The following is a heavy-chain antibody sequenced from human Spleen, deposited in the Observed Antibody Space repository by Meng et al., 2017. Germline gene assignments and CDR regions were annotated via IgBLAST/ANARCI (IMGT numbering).Heavy chain of an antibody. Sequence: GESLKISCAASGLTFRSYAMNWVRQAPGKGLEWVSDISGSGGSAYYADSVKGRFTISRDNSKSTLYLQMNSLRAEDTAVYYCAKFYCGGDYCSGGYGMDVWGQETTVTVSS. D-gene: IGHD2-21*02. V-gene: IGHV3-23*01. CDR1: GLTFRSYA. CDR2: ISGSGGSA. J-gene: IGHJ6*02. CDR3: AKFYCGGDYCSGGYGMDV.